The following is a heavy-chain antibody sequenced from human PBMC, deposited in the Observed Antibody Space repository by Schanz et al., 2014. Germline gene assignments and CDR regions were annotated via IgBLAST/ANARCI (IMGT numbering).Heavy chain of an antibody. D-gene: IGHD1-7*01. Sequence: EVQLVESGGGLVQPGGSLRLSCAASGFTVSINYMSWVRQAPGKGLEWVSVIYSGGSTYYADSVKGRFTITRDNSKNTLYLQMNSLRAEDTAIYYCAKDVFLGKTGTTYFDDWGQGTLVTVSS. CDR2: IYSGGST. CDR1: GFTVSINY. V-gene: IGHV3-66*01. CDR3: AKDVFLGKTGTTYFDD. J-gene: IGHJ4*02.